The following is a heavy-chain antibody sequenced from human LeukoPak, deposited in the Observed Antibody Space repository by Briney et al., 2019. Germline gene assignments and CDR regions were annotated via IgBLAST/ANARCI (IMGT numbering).Heavy chain of an antibody. Sequence: SETLSLTCSVSGGSISSFYWTWIRQSAGKGLEWIGRVYASGSTDYNPSLKSRLTLSLDTSKNQFSLRLNSVTAADTAVYYCARSARFYYFYMGVWGKGTAVTVSS. CDR3: ARSARFYYFYMGV. J-gene: IGHJ6*03. CDR1: GGSISSFY. CDR2: VYASGST. V-gene: IGHV4-4*07.